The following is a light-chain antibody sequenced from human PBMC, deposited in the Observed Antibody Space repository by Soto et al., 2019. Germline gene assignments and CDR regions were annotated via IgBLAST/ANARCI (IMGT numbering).Light chain of an antibody. J-gene: IGKJ2*01. Sequence: DIQMTQSPSSVAASVGDRVTITCRASQDVNIWLAWYQQRPGKAPKLLIFGASNLHSGAPSRFSVSGIGSDFTLTISGLEPEDFATYYCQQVNTFPYTFGQGTTVEIK. CDR3: QQVNTFPYT. CDR1: QDVNIW. V-gene: IGKV1-12*01. CDR2: GAS.